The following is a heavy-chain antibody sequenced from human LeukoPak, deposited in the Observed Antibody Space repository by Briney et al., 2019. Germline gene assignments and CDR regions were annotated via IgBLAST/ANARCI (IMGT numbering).Heavy chain of an antibody. CDR1: GYTFTSYY. Sequence: ASVKVSCKASGYTFTSYYMHWVRQAPGQGLGWMGIINPSGGSTSYAQKFQGRVTMTRDTSTSTVYMELSSLKSEDTAVYYCARDRYPRSFDYWGQGTLVTVSS. J-gene: IGHJ4*02. V-gene: IGHV1-46*01. CDR3: ARDRYPRSFDY. CDR2: INPSGGST. D-gene: IGHD1-14*01.